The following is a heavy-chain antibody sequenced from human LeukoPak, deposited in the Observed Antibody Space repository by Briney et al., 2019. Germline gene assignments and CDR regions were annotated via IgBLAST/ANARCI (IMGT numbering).Heavy chain of an antibody. CDR1: GFSFSDHW. CDR2: KKKDGSEQ. CDR3: ARDLGWLQSDY. D-gene: IGHD5-24*01. J-gene: IGHJ4*02. V-gene: IGHV3-7*01. Sequence: GGSLRLSCVASGFSFSDHWMNWFRQAPGKGLEWVATKKKDGSEQYYVDSMKGRLTISRDNAKNSVYLQIHSLRAEDTAVYYYARDLGWLQSDYWGQGTLVTVSS.